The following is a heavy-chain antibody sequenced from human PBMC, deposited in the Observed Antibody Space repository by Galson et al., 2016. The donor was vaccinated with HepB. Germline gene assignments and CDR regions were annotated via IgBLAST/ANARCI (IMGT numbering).Heavy chain of an antibody. D-gene: IGHD3-10*02. J-gene: IGHJ6*02. CDR1: GFTFSNYA. CDR3: AKDWSTTTCVQGCLDV. V-gene: IGHV3-23*01. Sequence: SLRLSCAASGFTFSNYAMTWVRQAPGKGLEWIPTINNNADSTYYADSVQGRFTISRDNSKNTLSLQMNSLRAEDTAVYYCAKDWSTTTCVQGCLDVWGQGTTVTVSS. CDR2: INNNADST.